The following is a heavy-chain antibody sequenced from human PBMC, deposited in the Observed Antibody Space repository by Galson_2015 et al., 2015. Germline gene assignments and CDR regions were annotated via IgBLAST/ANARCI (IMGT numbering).Heavy chain of an antibody. D-gene: IGHD4-17*01. CDR3: ARVPYGDYGVVHFDY. J-gene: IGHJ4*02. V-gene: IGHV3-23*01. CDR2: ISGSGGST. CDR1: GFTFSSYA. Sequence: CAASGFTFSSYAMSWVRQAPGKGLEWVSAISGSGGSTYYADSVKGRFTISRDNSKNTLYLQMNSLRAEDTAVYYCARVPYGDYGVVHFDYWGQGTLVTVSS.